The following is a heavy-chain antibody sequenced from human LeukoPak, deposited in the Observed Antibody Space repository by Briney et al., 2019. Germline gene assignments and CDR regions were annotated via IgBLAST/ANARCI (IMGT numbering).Heavy chain of an antibody. CDR1: GGSISSGNYY. D-gene: IGHD3-22*01. CDR3: ARDATPKYYYDSSGYGDAFDI. J-gene: IGHJ3*02. V-gene: IGHV4-61*02. CDR2: IYNSGST. Sequence: SETLSLTCTVSGGSISSGNYYWSWIRQPAGKGLEWIGRIYNSGSTNYNPYLKSRVTISVDTSKNQFSLKLSSVTAADTAVYYCARDATPKYYYDSSGYGDAFDIWGQGTMVTVSS.